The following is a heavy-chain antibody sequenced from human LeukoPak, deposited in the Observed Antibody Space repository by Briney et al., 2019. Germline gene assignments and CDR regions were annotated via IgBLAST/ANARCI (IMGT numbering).Heavy chain of an antibody. J-gene: IGHJ6*04. V-gene: IGHV3-21*01. Sequence: GVPLTLLCGAWGFILSSYAVSWLRQARGKAKECVSSISSCSSYKYCADPVKGRFPLPRHNAKNSLYLQKHSQRAEDAAVYYCAELGITLLGGVWGKGTTVTISS. CDR3: AELGITLLGGV. CDR2: ISSCSSYK. D-gene: IGHD3-10*02. CDR1: GFILSSYA.